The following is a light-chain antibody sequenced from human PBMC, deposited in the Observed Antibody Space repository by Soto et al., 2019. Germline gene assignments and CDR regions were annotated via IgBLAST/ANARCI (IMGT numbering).Light chain of an antibody. CDR3: QQYNSSPLT. CDR2: GAS. V-gene: IGKV3-20*01. Sequence: ELVLTQSPGTLSLSPGERVTLSCRASQSVSSHLAWYQQKPGQAPRLLIYGASSRATGIADRFSGSGSGTDFTLTISRLEPEDFAVYYCQQYNSSPLTFGGGTKVDIK. CDR1: QSVSSH. J-gene: IGKJ4*01.